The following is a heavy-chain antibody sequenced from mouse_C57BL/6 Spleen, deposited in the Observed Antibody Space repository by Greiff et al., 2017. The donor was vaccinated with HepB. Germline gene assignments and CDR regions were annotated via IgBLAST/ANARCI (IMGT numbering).Heavy chain of an antibody. J-gene: IGHJ3*01. CDR3: ARDDYYGSAWFAY. V-gene: IGHV1-54*01. CDR2: INPGSGGT. CDR1: GYAFTNYL. Sequence: QVQLKQSGAELVRPGTSVKVSCKASGYAFTNYLIEWVKQRPGQGLEWIGVINPGSGGTNYNEKFKGKATLTADKSSSTAYMQLSSLTSEDSAVYFCARDDYYGSAWFAYWGQGTLVTVSA. D-gene: IGHD2-1*01.